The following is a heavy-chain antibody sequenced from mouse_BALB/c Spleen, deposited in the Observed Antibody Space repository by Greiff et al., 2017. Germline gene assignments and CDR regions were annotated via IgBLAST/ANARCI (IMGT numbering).Heavy chain of an antibody. CDR1: GYAFSSYW. D-gene: IGHD1-1*01. CDR3: ATVVENY. CDR2: IYPGDGDT. Sequence: QVQLKESGAELVRPGSSVKISCKASGYAFSSYWMNWVKQRPGQGLEWIGQIYPGDGDTNYNGKFKGKATLTADKSSSTAYMQLSSLTSEDSAVYFCATVVENYWGQGTTLTVSS. J-gene: IGHJ2*01. V-gene: IGHV1-80*01.